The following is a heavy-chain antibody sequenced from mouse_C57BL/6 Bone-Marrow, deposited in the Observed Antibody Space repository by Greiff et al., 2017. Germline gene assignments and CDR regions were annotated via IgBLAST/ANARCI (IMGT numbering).Heavy chain of an antibody. CDR2: IYPRSGNT. V-gene: IGHV1-81*01. CDR3: ASPLYYEDY. CDR1: GYTFTSYG. Sequence: VQLQQSGAELARPGASVKLSCKASGYTFTSYGISWVKRRTAQGLECIVAIYPRSGNTYYNEKFKGKATLTADKSSSTAYMELRSLTSEDSALYFCASPLYYEDYWGQGTSVTVSS. D-gene: IGHD2-4*01. J-gene: IGHJ4*01.